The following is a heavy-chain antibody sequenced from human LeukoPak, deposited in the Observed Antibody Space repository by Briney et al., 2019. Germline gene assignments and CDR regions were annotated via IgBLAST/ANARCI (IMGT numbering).Heavy chain of an antibody. CDR2: ISSSSSYI. Sequence: GGSLRLSCAASGFTFSSYSMNWVRQAPGKGLEWVSSISSSSSYIYYADSVKGRFTISRDNAKNSLYLQMNSLRAEDTAVYYCARGVVGARPFDYWGQGTLATVSS. V-gene: IGHV3-21*01. J-gene: IGHJ4*02. D-gene: IGHD1-26*01. CDR1: GFTFSSYS. CDR3: ARGVVGARPFDY.